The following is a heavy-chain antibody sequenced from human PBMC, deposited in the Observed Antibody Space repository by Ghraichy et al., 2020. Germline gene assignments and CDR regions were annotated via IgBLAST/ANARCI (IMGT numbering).Heavy chain of an antibody. CDR1: GFTFSSYW. CDR2: IKQDGSEK. Sequence: GESLNISCAASGFTFSSYWMSWVRQAPGKGLEWVANIKQDGSEKYYVDSVKGRFTISRDNAKNSLYLQMNSLRAEDTAVYYCALLLYYYDSSGNFDYWGQGTLVTVSS. D-gene: IGHD3-22*01. V-gene: IGHV3-7*01. J-gene: IGHJ4*02. CDR3: ALLLYYYDSSGNFDY.